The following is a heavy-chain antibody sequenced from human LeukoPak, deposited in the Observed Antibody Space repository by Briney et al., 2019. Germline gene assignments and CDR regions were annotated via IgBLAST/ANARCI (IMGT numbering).Heavy chain of an antibody. V-gene: IGHV1-8*01. J-gene: IGHJ5*02. CDR2: MNPNRGNT. D-gene: IGHD3-3*01. Sequence: ASVKVSCKASGYTFTSYDINWVRQATGQGLEWMGWMNPNRGNTGYAQKFQGRVTMTRNTSISTAYMELSSLRSEDTAVYYCARGFRGRYYDFWSGYRPPRWFDPWGQGTLVTVSS. CDR1: GYTFTSYD. CDR3: ARGFRGRYYDFWSGYRPPRWFDP.